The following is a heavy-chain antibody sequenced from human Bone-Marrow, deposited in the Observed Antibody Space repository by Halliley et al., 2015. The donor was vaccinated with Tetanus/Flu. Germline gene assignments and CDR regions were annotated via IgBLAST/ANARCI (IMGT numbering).Heavy chain of an antibody. D-gene: IGHD2-21*01. CDR3: ARTHLCLYHFHS. CDR2: IHFCGAT. Sequence: GLDWIGIIHFCGATQSNPSLKSRGPFSVDTARNQFSLGLTSVTAVATAVYFCARTHLCLYHFHSWGQGTLAAVSS. V-gene: IGHV4-28*01. J-gene: IGHJ4*02.